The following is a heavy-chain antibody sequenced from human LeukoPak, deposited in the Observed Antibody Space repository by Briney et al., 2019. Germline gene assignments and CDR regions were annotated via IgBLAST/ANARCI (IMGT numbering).Heavy chain of an antibody. CDR1: GFTFSSYA. D-gene: IGHD6-13*01. V-gene: IGHV3-23*01. Sequence: PGGSLRLSCAASGFTFSSYAMSWVRQAPGKGLEWASAISGSGGSTYYADSVKGRFTISRDNSKNTLYLQMNSLRAEDTAVYYCAKVLGSSSWYADYWGQGTLVTVSS. J-gene: IGHJ4*02. CDR3: AKVLGSSSWYADY. CDR2: ISGSGGST.